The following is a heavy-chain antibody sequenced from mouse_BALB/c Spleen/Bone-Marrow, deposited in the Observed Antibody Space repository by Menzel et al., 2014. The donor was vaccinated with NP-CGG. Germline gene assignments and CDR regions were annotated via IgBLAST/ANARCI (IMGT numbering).Heavy chain of an antibody. CDR3: TRWRILEGCDY. V-gene: IGHV1S81*02. Sequence: QVQLQQSGAELVKPGASVKLSCKASGYTFTSYYMYWVKQRPGQGLEWIGEINPSNGGTNFNEKFKSKATLTVDKSSSTAYMQRSSLTSEDSAVYYCTRWRILEGCDYWGQGTTLTVSS. CDR1: GYTFTSYY. J-gene: IGHJ2*01. CDR2: INPSNGGT.